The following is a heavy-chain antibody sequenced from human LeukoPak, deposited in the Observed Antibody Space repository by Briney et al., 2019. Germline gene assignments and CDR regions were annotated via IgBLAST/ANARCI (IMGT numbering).Heavy chain of an antibody. CDR2: IYSGGST. CDR3: AREHFDWLSYGMDV. J-gene: IGHJ6*02. D-gene: IGHD3-9*01. CDR1: GFTVSSNY. V-gene: IGHV3-53*01. Sequence: GGSLRLSCAASGFTVSSNYMSWVRQAPGKGLEWVSVIYSGGSTYYADSVKGRFTISRDNSKNTLYLQMNSLRAEDTAVYYCAREHFDWLSYGMDVWGQGTTVTVSS.